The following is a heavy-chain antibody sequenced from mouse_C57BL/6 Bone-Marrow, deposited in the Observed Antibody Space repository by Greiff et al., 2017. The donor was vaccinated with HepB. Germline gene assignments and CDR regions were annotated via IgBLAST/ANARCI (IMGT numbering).Heavy chain of an antibody. J-gene: IGHJ4*01. Sequence: VQLQQPGAELVKPGASVKLSCKASGYTFTGYWMHWVKQRPGQGLEWIGMIHPNSGSTNYNEKFKSKATLTVDKSSSTAYMQLSSLTSEDSAVYYCARWGYGNAMDYWGQGTSVTVSS. CDR3: ARWGYGNAMDY. CDR2: IHPNSGST. V-gene: IGHV1-64*01. CDR1: GYTFTGYW. D-gene: IGHD1-1*01.